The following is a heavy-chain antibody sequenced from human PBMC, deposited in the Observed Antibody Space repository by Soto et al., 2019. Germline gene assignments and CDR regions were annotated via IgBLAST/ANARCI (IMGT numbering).Heavy chain of an antibody. CDR2: IYYSGST. V-gene: IGHV4-59*08. D-gene: IGHD2-2*01. J-gene: IGHJ4*02. CDR3: ARHPGFGVVPAAIDY. Sequence: PSETLSLTCTVSGGSISSYYWSWIRQPPGKGLEWIGYIYYSGSTNYNPSLKSRVTISVDTSKNQFSLKLSSVTAADTAVYYCARHPGFGVVPAAIDYWGQGTLVTVSS. CDR1: GGSISSYY.